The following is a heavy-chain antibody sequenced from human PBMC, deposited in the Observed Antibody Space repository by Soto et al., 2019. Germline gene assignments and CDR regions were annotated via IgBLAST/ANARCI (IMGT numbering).Heavy chain of an antibody. CDR1: RFSANNNY. CDR2: IFTGGDT. Sequence: GECRGRNGASSRFSANNNYISWVRQAPGKGLEWVSVIFTGGDTYSADSVKGRFTMSRDSSKTTLYLQMNSLRAEDTAVYYCAKELHDSCCSPMYYFDYWGPGTLFSCSS. J-gene: IGHJ4*02. D-gene: IGHD3-22*01. V-gene: IGHV3-53*01. CDR3: AKELHDSCCSPMYYFDY.